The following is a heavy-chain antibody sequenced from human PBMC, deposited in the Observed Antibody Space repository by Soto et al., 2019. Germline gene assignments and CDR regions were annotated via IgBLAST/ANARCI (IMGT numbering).Heavy chain of an antibody. CDR2: IYWDDDK. CDR3: AHRRAYCTGGSCYSIWFDP. Sequence: QITLKESGPTLVKPTQTLRLTCTFSGFSLSTRRMGVGWIRKPPGKALEWLGLIYWDDDKSYSPSLKSTLTITKYTSKNQVVLTMTNMDAVDTATYYCAHRRAYCTGGSCYSIWFDPWGQGTLVTVSS. D-gene: IGHD2-15*01. J-gene: IGHJ5*02. V-gene: IGHV2-5*02. CDR1: GFSLSTRRMG.